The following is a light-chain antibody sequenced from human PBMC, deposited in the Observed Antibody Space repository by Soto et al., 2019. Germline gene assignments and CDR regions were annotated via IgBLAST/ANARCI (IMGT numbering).Light chain of an antibody. CDR1: ISNIGAGFD. Sequence: QSVLTQPPSVSGAPGQRVTISCTGTISNIGAGFDVHWYQQLPGTAPKVLIYGDSNRPSGVPDRFSGSKSGTSASLAISGLQVEDECDYYCQSYDNSLSGLVIFGEGTKLTVL. V-gene: IGLV1-40*01. CDR2: GDS. CDR3: QSYDNSLSGLVI. J-gene: IGLJ2*01.